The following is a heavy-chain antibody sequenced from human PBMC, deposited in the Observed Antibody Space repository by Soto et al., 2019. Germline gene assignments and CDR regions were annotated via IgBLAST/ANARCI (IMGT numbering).Heavy chain of an antibody. V-gene: IGHV3-33*06. Sequence: GGSLRLSCVVPGSIFIGYGMHWVRQAPGKGLEWVAVIWHDGSEIYYADSVKGRFTISRDNSKNTLYLQMNSLRAEDTAVYYCAKVFTVYRDLQHWGQGTLVTVSS. CDR1: GSIFIGYG. CDR2: IWHDGSEI. CDR3: AKVFTVYRDLQH. D-gene: IGHD2-8*01. J-gene: IGHJ1*01.